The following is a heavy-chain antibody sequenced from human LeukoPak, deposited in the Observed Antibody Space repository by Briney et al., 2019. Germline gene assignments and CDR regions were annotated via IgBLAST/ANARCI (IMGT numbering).Heavy chain of an antibody. CDR1: GFTFGDYA. V-gene: IGHV3-49*03. CDR3: TRDLGDSGSYYVGGYYFDY. D-gene: IGHD1-26*01. CDR2: IRSKAYGGTT. Sequence: PGGSLRLSCTASGFTFGDYAMSWFRQAPGKGLEWVGFIRSKAYGGTTEYAASVKGRFTISRDDSKSIAYLQMNSLKTEDTAVYYCTRDLGDSGSYYVGGYYFDYWGQGTLVTVSS. J-gene: IGHJ4*02.